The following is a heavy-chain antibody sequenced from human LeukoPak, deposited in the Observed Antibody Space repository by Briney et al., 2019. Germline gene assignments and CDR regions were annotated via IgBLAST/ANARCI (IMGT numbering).Heavy chain of an antibody. J-gene: IGHJ4*02. CDR2: ISSSSSYI. D-gene: IGHD3-22*01. CDR3: ARVKPSYYYDSSGYTDY. V-gene: IGHV3-21*01. CDR1: GFTFSSYS. Sequence: GGSLRLSCAASGFTFSSYSMNWVRQAPGKGLEWVSSISSSSSYIYYADSVKGRFTISRDNAKNSLYLQMNSLRAEDTAVYYCARVKPSYYYDSSGYTDYWGQGTLVTVSS.